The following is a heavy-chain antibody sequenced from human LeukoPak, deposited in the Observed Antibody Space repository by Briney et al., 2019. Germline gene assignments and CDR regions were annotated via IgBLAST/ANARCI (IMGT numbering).Heavy chain of an antibody. CDR1: GLSLSNYP. Sequence: GGSLRLSCEASGLSLSNYPMHWVRQAPGKGLEWVAVIWYDGSDKYYADSVKGRFTNSRDNSKNTLYLQMNSLRAEDTAVYYCARDYGGIVTLDYWGQGALVTVSS. CDR3: ARDYGGIVTLDY. V-gene: IGHV3-33*08. CDR2: IWYDGSDK. D-gene: IGHD3-22*01. J-gene: IGHJ4*02.